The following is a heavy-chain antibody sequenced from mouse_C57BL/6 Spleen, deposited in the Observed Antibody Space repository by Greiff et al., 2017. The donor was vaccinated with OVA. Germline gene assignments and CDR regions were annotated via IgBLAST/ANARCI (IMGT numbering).Heavy chain of an antibody. D-gene: IGHD2-1*01. V-gene: IGHV1-22*01. Sequence: VQLQQSGPELVKPGASVKMSCKASGYTFTDYNMHWVKQSHGKSLEWIGYINPNNGGTSYNQKFKGKATLTVNKSSSTAYMELRSLTSEDSAVYYCAREGYYGNPWFAYWGQGTLVTVSA. J-gene: IGHJ3*01. CDR1: GYTFTDYN. CDR3: AREGYYGNPWFAY. CDR2: INPNNGGT.